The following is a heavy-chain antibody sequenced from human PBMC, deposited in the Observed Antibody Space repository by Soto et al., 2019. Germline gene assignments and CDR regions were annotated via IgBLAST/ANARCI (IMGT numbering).Heavy chain of an antibody. V-gene: IGHV1-69*06. CDR2: IIPIFGTA. D-gene: IGHD3-22*01. CDR1: GGTFSSYA. Sequence: ASVKVSCKASGGTFSSYAISWVRQAPGQGLEWMGGIIPIFGTANYAQKFQGRVTITADKSTSTAYMELSSLRSEDTAVYYCARTWIVLALIDYWGHGTLVTVSS. J-gene: IGHJ4*01. CDR3: ARTWIVLALIDY.